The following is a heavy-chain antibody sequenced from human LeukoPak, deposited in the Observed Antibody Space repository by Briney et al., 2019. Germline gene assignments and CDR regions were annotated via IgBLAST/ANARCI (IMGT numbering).Heavy chain of an antibody. CDR2: IYSTGST. D-gene: IGHD3-10*01. CDR3: ARDQTYSGSGIYTYFDY. J-gene: IGHJ4*02. V-gene: IGHV4-61*02. CDR1: GGSISSGGYY. Sequence: SETLSLTCTVSGGSISSGGYYWSWTRQPAGKGLEYLGRIYSTGSTNYNPSLRSRVTISVDTSKNHFSLKLSSVTAADTAVYYCARDQTYSGSGIYTYFDYWGQGILVTVSS.